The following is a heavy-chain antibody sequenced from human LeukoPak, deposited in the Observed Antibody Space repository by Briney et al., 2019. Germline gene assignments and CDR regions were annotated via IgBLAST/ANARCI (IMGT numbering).Heavy chain of an antibody. D-gene: IGHD3-16*01. V-gene: IGHV3-7*01. J-gene: IGHJ4*02. Sequence: GGSLRLSCAASGFTFSSHWMSWVRQAPGKGLEWVANIKHDGRAKYYVDSVKGRFTISRDDAENSLFLQMSSLRADNTALYYCARDAGWGWGEGGFYDYWGQGILVTVSS. CDR1: GFTFSSHW. CDR3: ARDAGWGWGEGGFYDY. CDR2: IKHDGRAK.